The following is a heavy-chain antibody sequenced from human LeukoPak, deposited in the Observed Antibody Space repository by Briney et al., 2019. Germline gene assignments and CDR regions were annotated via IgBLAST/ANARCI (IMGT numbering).Heavy chain of an antibody. J-gene: IGHJ4*02. Sequence: PSETLSLTCAVYGGSFSGYYWSWIRQPPGKGLEWIGEINHSGSTNYNPSLKSRVTISVDTSKNQFSLKLSSVTAADTAVYYCAGVPSIAAAGTSDYWGQGTLVTVSS. V-gene: IGHV4-34*01. CDR1: GGSFSGYY. CDR2: INHSGST. CDR3: AGVPSIAAAGTSDY. D-gene: IGHD6-13*01.